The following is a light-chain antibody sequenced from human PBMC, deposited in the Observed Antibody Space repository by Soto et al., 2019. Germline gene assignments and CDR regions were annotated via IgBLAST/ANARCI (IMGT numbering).Light chain of an antibody. V-gene: IGLV2-14*01. CDR2: EVI. J-gene: IGLJ3*02. CDR3: SSYTSSSTWV. CDR1: SSDVGGYYY. Sequence: QSALTQPASVSGSPGQSITISCTGTSSDVGGYYYVSWYQQHPGNAPKLLIYEVIKRPSGVSNRFSGSKSGNTASLTISGLQTEDEADYYCSSYTSSSTWVFGGGTQLTVL.